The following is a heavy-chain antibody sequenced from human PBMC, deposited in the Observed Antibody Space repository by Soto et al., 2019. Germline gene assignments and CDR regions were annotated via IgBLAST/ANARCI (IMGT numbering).Heavy chain of an antibody. CDR1: GFTFSSYG. CDR2: IWYDGSNK. D-gene: IGHD2-2*01. V-gene: IGHV3-33*01. Sequence: QVQLVESGGGVVQPGRSLRLSCAASGFTFSSYGMHWVRQAPGKGLEWVAVIWYDGSNKYYADSVKGRFTISRDNSKNTLYLQMNSLRAEDTAVYYCAREGYCSSTSCYYGAFDIWGQGTMVTVSS. CDR3: AREGYCSSTSCYYGAFDI. J-gene: IGHJ3*02.